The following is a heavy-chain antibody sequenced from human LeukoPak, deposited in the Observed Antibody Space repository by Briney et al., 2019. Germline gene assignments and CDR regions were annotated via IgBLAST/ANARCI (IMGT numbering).Heavy chain of an antibody. CDR1: GFTFSDHY. CDR3: ARGHWGLDY. D-gene: IGHD7-27*01. V-gene: IGHV3-11*01. Sequence: PGGSLRLSCRASGFTFSDHYMTWVRQAPGKGLEYISYLSNTGSDSFYADSVKGRFSISRDNAEKSLYLQMNDPRAEDTAVYYCARGHWGLDYWGQGTLVTVSS. J-gene: IGHJ4*02. CDR2: LSNTGSDS.